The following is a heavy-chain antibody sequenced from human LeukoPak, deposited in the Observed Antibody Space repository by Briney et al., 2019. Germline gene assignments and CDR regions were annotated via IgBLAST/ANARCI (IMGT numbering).Heavy chain of an antibody. CDR1: GGTFSSYA. D-gene: IGHD5-24*01. J-gene: IGHJ4*02. CDR3: ARAPYRRDGYNYYGYYFDY. V-gene: IGHV1-69*01. Sequence: SVKVSCKASGGTFSSYAISWVRQAPGQGLEWMGGIIPIFGTANYAQKFRGRVTITADESTSTAYMELSSLRSEDTAVYYCARAPYRRDGYNYYGYYFDYWGQGTLVTVSS. CDR2: IIPIFGTA.